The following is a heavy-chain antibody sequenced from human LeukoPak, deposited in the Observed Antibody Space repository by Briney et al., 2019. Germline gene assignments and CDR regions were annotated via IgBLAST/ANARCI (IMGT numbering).Heavy chain of an antibody. D-gene: IGHD1-26*01. CDR2: IYHSGST. J-gene: IGHJ4*02. CDR1: GGSISSGGYS. Sequence: SETLSLTCAVSGGSISSGGYSWSWIRQPPGKGLEWIGYIYHSGSTYYNPSLKSRVTISVDRSKNQFSLKLSSVTAADTAAYYCAGVLRRYYFDYWGQGALVTVSS. V-gene: IGHV4-30-2*01. CDR3: AGVLRRYYFDY.